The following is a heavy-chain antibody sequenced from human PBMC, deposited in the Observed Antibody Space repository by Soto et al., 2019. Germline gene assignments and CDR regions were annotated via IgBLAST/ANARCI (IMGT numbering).Heavy chain of an antibody. D-gene: IGHD3-16*01. CDR3: AHKGGGDRILDY. V-gene: IGHV2-5*02. J-gene: IGHJ4*02. CDR2: IYWDDAK. CDR1: GFSLSTSGVG. Sequence: QITLKESGPTLVKPTQTLTLTCTFSGFSLSTSGVGVGWIRQPPGKALEWVALIYWDDAKEYSPSLKSRLTTPKAPAKNQVALTMTNMDPVDRATYYCAHKGGGDRILDYWGQGTLVTVSS.